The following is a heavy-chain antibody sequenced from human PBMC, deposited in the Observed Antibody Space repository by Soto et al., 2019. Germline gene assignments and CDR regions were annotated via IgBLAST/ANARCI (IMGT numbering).Heavy chain of an antibody. CDR1: GFTFSDYY. CDR2: ISSSGASI. CDR3: GRGGWSSSGGIAAS. D-gene: IGHD6-13*01. V-gene: IGHV3-11*01. J-gene: IGHJ5*02. Sequence: GGSLRLSCAASGFTFSDYYMSWIRQAPGKGLEWVSYISSSGASIYYADSVKGRFTISRDNAENSLSLQMNRPRAEDTAVYYCGRGGWSSSGGIAASWGQGTLVTVSS.